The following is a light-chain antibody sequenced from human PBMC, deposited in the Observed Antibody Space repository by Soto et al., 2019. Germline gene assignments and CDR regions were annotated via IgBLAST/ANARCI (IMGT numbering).Light chain of an antibody. CDR3: QSYDSSLSGWV. Sequence: QSVLXXPPSVSGXPGQRVTISCXGSSSNIGAGYDVHWYQQLPGTAPKLLIYGNSNRPSGVPDRFSGSKSGTSASLAITGLQAEDEADYYCQSYDSSLSGWVFGGGTKLTVL. CDR2: GNS. CDR1: SSNIGAGYD. J-gene: IGLJ3*02. V-gene: IGLV1-40*01.